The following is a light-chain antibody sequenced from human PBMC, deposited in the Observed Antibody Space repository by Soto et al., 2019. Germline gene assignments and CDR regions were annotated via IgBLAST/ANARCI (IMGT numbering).Light chain of an antibody. V-gene: IGKV3-15*01. Sequence: EIVMTQSPATLSVSPGERATLSCRASQSVSSNLAWYQQKPGQAPRLLIYGASTRATGIPARFSGSGSGTEFTLTISSLQSEDFALYYCQQYYNWPGTFGQGTKVDIK. CDR1: QSVSSN. CDR2: GAS. CDR3: QQYYNWPGT. J-gene: IGKJ1*01.